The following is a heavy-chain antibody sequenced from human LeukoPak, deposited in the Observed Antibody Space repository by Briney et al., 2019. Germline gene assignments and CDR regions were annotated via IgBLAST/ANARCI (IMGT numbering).Heavy chain of an antibody. CDR1: GCTFSSYA. J-gene: IGHJ6*03. Sequence: GASVKVSCKASGCTFSSYAISWVRQAPGQGLEWMGGIIPIFGTANYAQKFQGRVTITADKSTSTAYMELSSLRSEDTVVYYCARGLGERWLPIYYYMDVWGKGTTVTVSS. V-gene: IGHV1-69*06. CDR2: IIPIFGTA. D-gene: IGHD5-24*01. CDR3: ARGLGERWLPIYYYMDV.